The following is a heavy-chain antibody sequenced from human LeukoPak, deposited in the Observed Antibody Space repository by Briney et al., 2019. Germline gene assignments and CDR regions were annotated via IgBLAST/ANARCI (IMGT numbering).Heavy chain of an antibody. J-gene: IGHJ5*02. CDR3: ARGSDYSGNGNGDWFDP. CDR2: ISTYTGVT. D-gene: IGHD4-11*01. CDR1: GFSFTSFG. V-gene: IGHV1-18*04. Sequence: GASVNVSCKASGFSFTSFGVTWVRQAPGQGLEWMGWISTYTGVTHYAEKFEDRVTMSIDTSTTTAYMELRSLRYDDTAVYYCARGSDYSGNGNGDWFDPWGQGTVVTVSS.